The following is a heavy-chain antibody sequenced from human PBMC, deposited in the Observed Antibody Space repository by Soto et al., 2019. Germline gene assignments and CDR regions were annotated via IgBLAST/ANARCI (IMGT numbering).Heavy chain of an antibody. CDR2: IYYSGST. CDR1: GGSFSGYY. D-gene: IGHD3-9*01. Sequence: SETLSLTCAVYGGSFSGYYWTWIRQPPGTGLEWIGSIYYSGSTFYNPSLKSRVTISVDTSKNQFSLKLSSVTAADTALYYCVRAGTAYQLDYWGQGTLVTVSS. V-gene: IGHV4-34*01. CDR3: VRAGTAYQLDY. J-gene: IGHJ4*02.